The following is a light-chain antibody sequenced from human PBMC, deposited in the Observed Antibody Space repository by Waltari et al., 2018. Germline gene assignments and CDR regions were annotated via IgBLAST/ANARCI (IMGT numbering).Light chain of an antibody. CDR3: QESYATPRT. CDR2: GDS. J-gene: IGKJ1*01. V-gene: IGKV1-39*01. CDR1: QDIKRY. Sequence: IQMTQSPSSLSASVGDRVTITCRASQDIKRYLNWYQQKPGEAPKVLIYGDSALQSGVPSRFSGSGAGTDFTLTIRSLQPEDFATYYWQESYATPRTFGQGTKVEVK.